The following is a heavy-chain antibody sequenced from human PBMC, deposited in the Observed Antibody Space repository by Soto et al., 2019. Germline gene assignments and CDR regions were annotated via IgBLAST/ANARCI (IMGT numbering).Heavy chain of an antibody. CDR2: ISAYNGNT. CDR3: ARESQHQLLKERCFDY. D-gene: IGHD2-2*01. J-gene: IGHJ4*02. V-gene: IGHV1-18*01. CDR1: GYTFTSYG. Sequence: QVQLVQSGAEVKKPGASVKVSCKASGYTFTSYGISWVRQPPGQGLEWMGWISAYNGNTNYAQKLQGRVTMTSDTSTSTAYMELRSLRSDDTAVYYCARESQHQLLKERCFDYWGQGTLVTVSS.